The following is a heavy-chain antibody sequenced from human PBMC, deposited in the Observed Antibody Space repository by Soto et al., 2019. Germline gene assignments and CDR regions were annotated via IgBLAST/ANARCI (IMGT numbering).Heavy chain of an antibody. D-gene: IGHD2-21*01. Sequence: SETLSLTCAVYGGSFSGYYWSWIRQPPGKGLEWIGEINHSGSTNYNPSLKSRVTISVDTSKNQFSLKLSSVTAADTAVYYCARVVVGGYYYYYGMDVWGQGTTVTSP. CDR1: GGSFSGYY. CDR2: INHSGST. J-gene: IGHJ6*02. CDR3: ARVVVGGYYYYYGMDV. V-gene: IGHV4-34*01.